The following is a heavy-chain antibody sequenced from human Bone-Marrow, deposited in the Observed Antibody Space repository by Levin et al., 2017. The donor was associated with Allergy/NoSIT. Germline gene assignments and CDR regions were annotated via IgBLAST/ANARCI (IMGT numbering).Heavy chain of an antibody. CDR3: TRDMGREGGFDF. CDR2: ISDSGST. J-gene: IGHJ4*02. Sequence: SETLSLTCTVSGGSISGHYWSWIRQPPGKGLEWIAFISDSGSTDYNPSLKSRVTISLDTSTNQFFLALSSVTAADTAVYYCTRDMGREGGFDFWGQGTLVTVSS. D-gene: IGHD1-26*01. V-gene: IGHV4-59*11. CDR1: GGSISGHY.